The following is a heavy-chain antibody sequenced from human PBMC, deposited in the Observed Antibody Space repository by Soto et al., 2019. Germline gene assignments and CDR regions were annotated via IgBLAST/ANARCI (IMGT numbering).Heavy chain of an antibody. CDR1: GYTFTSYY. D-gene: IGHD3-9*01. J-gene: IGHJ4*02. CDR2: INPSGGST. V-gene: IGHV1-46*01. Sequence: GASVKVSCKASGYTFTSYYMHWVRQAPGQGLEWMGIINPSGGSTSYAQKFQGRVTMTRDTSTSTVYMELSSLRSEDTAVYYCARAFVLRYFDWTRPEYYFDYWGQGTRVTVSS. CDR3: ARAFVLRYFDWTRPEYYFDY.